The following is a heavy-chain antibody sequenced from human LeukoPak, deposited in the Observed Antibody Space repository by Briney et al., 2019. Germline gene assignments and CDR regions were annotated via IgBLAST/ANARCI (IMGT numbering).Heavy chain of an antibody. J-gene: IGHJ4*02. CDR3: ARQCSITSCL. Sequence: ASVKVSCKASGGTFSSYAISWVRQAPGQGLEWMGGIIPIFGTANYAQKFQGRVTITADESTSTAYMELSSLRSEDTAVYYCARQCSITSCLWGQGTLVTVSS. CDR2: IIPIFGTA. CDR1: GGTFSSYA. D-gene: IGHD2-2*01. V-gene: IGHV1-69*01.